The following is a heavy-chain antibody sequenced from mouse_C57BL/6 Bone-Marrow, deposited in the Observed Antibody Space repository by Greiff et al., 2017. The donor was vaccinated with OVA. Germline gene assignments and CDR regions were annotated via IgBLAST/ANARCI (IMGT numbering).Heavy chain of an antibody. Sequence: QVQLQQSGAELVRPGASVTLSCKASGYTFTDYEMHWVKQTPVHGLEWIGAIDPETGGTAYNQKFKGKAILTADKSSSTAYMELRSLTSEDSAVYYCTREGPYYYGSSYFDYWGQGTTLTVSS. CDR2: IDPETGGT. V-gene: IGHV1-15*01. D-gene: IGHD1-1*01. J-gene: IGHJ2*01. CDR1: GYTFTDYE. CDR3: TREGPYYYGSSYFDY.